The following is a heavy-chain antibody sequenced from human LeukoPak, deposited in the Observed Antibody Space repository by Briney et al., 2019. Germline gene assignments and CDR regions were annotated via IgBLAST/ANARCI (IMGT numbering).Heavy chain of an antibody. Sequence: QPGGSLRLSCAASGFTFSSYGMHWVRQAPGKGLEWVAFIRYDGSNKYYADSVKGRFTISRDNSKNTLYLQMNSLRAEDTAVYYCAKEGTGSGSYYKGFDYWGQGTLVTVSS. CDR1: GFTFSSYG. D-gene: IGHD3-10*01. V-gene: IGHV3-30*02. J-gene: IGHJ4*02. CDR2: IRYDGSNK. CDR3: AKEGTGSGSYYKGFDY.